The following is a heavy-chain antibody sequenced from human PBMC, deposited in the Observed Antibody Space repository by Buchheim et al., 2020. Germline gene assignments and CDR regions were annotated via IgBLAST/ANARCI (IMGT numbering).Heavy chain of an antibody. CDR2: IYYSGST. V-gene: IGHV4-59*01. Sequence: QVQLQESGPGLVKPSETLSLTCTVSGGSISSYYWSWIRQPPGKGLEWIGYIYYSGSTNYNPSLKSRVTISVDTSKNQFSLKLSSVTAADTAVYYCARSTTGDYIWGSYRSLYYFDYWSQGTL. CDR3: ARSTTGDYIWGSYRSLYYFDY. CDR1: GGSISSYY. J-gene: IGHJ4*02. D-gene: IGHD3-16*02.